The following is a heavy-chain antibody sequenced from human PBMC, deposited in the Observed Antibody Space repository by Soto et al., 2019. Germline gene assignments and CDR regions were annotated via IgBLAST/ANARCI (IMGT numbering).Heavy chain of an antibody. V-gene: IGHV3-23*01. D-gene: IGHD2-15*01. CDR2: ISGSGGST. J-gene: IGHJ6*03. CDR3: AKVFIGYCSGGSCYSGEDYYYYYYMDV. CDR1: GFTFSSYA. Sequence: GGSLRLSCAASGFTFSSYAMSWVRQAPGKGLEWVSAISGSGGSTYYADSVKGRFTISRDNSKNTLYLQMNSLRAEDTAVYYCAKVFIGYCSGGSCYSGEDYYYYYYMDVWGKGTTVTVSS.